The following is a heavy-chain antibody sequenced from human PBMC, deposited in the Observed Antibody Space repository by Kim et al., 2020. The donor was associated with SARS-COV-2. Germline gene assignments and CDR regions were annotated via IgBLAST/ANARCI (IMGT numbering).Heavy chain of an antibody. CDR1: GFTFSSYA. Sequence: GGSLRLSCSASGFTFSSYAMHWVRQAPGKGLEYVSAISSNGGSTYYADSVKGRFPNSRANSKNTLYLQMSSLRTEDTAVYYGVKVAGSTYYSYGMDVWGQGTTVTVSS. CDR3: VKVAGSTYYSYGMDV. J-gene: IGHJ6*02. CDR2: ISSNGGST. D-gene: IGHD6-25*01. V-gene: IGHV3-64D*06.